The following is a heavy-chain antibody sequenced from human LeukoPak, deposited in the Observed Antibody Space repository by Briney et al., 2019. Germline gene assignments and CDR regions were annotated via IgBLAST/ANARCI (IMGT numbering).Heavy chain of an antibody. V-gene: IGHV3-30*02. Sequence: PGGSLRLSCATSGFTFTSFGMHWVRQAPGKGLEWVALIQFDGRGKYYADSVKGRFTISRDISKNTLYLQMNRLRAEDTAVYYCAKDLVYWGRFSWGKGTLVTVSS. CDR3: AKDLVYWGRFS. CDR1: GFTFTSFG. CDR2: IQFDGRGK. D-gene: IGHD1-26*01. J-gene: IGHJ5*02.